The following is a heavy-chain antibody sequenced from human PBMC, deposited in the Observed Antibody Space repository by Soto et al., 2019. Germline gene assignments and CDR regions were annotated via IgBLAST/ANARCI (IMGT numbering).Heavy chain of an antibody. J-gene: IGHJ4*02. Sequence: EVQLVESGGRLVQPGGSLRLSCAASGFMFSAYWMSWVRQDPGKGLEWVATISGGASDKFYVDSVKGRFTISRDDSKNTLYLQMNSLRDEDTAVYYCVGEDSHRFDSWGQGTLVTVSS. CDR3: VGEDSHRFDS. V-gene: IGHV3-7*01. CDR1: GFMFSAYW. CDR2: ISGGASDK.